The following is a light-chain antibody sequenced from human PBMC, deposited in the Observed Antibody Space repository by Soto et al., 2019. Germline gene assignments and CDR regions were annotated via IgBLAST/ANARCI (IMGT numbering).Light chain of an antibody. J-gene: IGLJ1*01. V-gene: IGLV2-14*01. CDR2: DVS. CDR3: CSYTTSNTRQIV. CDR1: SSGVGGYNY. Sequence: QSALTQPASVSGSPGQSITISCTRTSSGVGGYNYVSWYQQHPGKAPKFMIYDVSNRPSGVSNRFSGSKSGNTASLTISGLQAEDEADYYCCSYTTSNTRQIVFGTGTKVTVL.